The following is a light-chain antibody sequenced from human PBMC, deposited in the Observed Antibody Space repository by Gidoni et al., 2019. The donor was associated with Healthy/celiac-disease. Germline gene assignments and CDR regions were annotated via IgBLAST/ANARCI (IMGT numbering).Light chain of an antibody. CDR1: QSISSW. J-gene: IGKJ4*01. CDR2: KAS. V-gene: IGKV1-5*03. Sequence: DIQMTQSPSTLSASVGDRVTITCRASQSISSWLAWYQQKPGKAHKLLSYKASSLGSGVPSRFSSSGSGTEFTLTSSSLQPDDFATYYCQQYNSYPTFXGXTKVEIK. CDR3: QQYNSYPT.